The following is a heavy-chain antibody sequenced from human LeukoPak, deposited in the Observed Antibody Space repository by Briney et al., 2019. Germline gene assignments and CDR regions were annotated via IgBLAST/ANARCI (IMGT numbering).Heavy chain of an antibody. CDR3: ARHIPNSSGWYDFDS. Sequence: QPGGSLRLSCAASGFSFSSYVLHWVRQAPGKGLEWVAVISHDGSNKYYADSVKGRFTISRDNSKNTLFLQMDSLRAEDTAVYYCARHIPNSSGWYDFDSWGQGTLVTVSS. CDR2: ISHDGSNK. J-gene: IGHJ5*01. D-gene: IGHD6-19*01. CDR1: GFSFSSYV. V-gene: IGHV3-30-3*01.